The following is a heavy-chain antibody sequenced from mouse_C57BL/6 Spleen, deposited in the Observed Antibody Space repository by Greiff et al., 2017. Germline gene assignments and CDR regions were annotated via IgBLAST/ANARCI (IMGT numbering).Heavy chain of an antibody. CDR1: GYTFTSYW. CDR2: IDPSDSYT. V-gene: IGHV1-69*01. Sequence: VQLQQPGAELVMPGASVKLSCKASGYTFTSYWMHWVKQRPGQGLEWIGEIDPSDSYTYYTQKIKGKSTLTVDKSSSTAYMQLSSLTSEDSAVYYCARRCGYYFDYWGQGTTLTVSS. J-gene: IGHJ2*01. CDR3: ARRCGYYFDY.